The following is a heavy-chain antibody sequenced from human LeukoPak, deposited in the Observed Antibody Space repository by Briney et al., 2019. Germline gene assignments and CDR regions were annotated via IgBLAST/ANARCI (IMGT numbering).Heavy chain of an antibody. CDR3: ARVSLGWFDP. Sequence: SETLSLTCTVSGSSISSYYWSWIRQPPGKGLEWIGYIYYGGSTNYNPSLKSRVTISVDTSKNQFSLKLSSVTAADTAVYYCARVSLGWFDPWGQGTLVTVSS. J-gene: IGHJ5*02. D-gene: IGHD2-15*01. CDR1: GSSISSYY. V-gene: IGHV4-59*01. CDR2: IYYGGST.